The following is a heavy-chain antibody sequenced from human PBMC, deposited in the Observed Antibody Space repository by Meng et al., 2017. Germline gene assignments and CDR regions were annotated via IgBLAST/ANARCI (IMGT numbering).Heavy chain of an antibody. CDR3: ARGGSHYSY. V-gene: IGHV3-53*01. CDR1: WFPVRSHF. D-gene: IGHD1-26*01. Sequence: LEESWGGLVQPGGSLCLSCSHSWFPVRSHFMSWFRQRPGQGLEWVSVIYSGGSTYYADSVKGRFTISRDNSKNTLYLQMNSLRAEDTAVYYCARGGSHYSYWGQGTLVTVSS. CDR2: IYSGGST. J-gene: IGHJ4*02.